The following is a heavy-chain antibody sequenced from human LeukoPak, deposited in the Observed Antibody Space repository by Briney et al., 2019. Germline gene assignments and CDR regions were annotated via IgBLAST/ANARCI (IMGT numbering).Heavy chain of an antibody. CDR1: GGSISGYY. J-gene: IGHJ4*02. Sequence: PSETLSLTCTVSGGSISGYYWTWIRQPPGKGLEWIGYIHSSGSTNYTPSLKSRVTMSIDTSKNQFSLMLSSVTAADTAVYYCARGVGSGWSEYWGQGTLVTVSS. V-gene: IGHV4-59*01. CDR2: IHSSGST. D-gene: IGHD6-19*01. CDR3: ARGVGSGWSEY.